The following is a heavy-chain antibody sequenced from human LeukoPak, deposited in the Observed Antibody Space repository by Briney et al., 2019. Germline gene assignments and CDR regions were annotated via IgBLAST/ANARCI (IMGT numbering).Heavy chain of an antibody. Sequence: PSETLSLTCTVSGGSISSYYWSWIRQPPGKGLEWNGLEWIGYIHANGDTKYNPSLNSRVTISLDSSRSQLSLNLTAADTALYFCAGCDHSNYLAYWARESWSPSPQ. D-gene: IGHD4-11*01. CDR1: GGSISSYY. V-gene: IGHV4-4*08. CDR2: IHANGDT. J-gene: IGHJ4*02. CDR3: AGCDHSNYLAY.